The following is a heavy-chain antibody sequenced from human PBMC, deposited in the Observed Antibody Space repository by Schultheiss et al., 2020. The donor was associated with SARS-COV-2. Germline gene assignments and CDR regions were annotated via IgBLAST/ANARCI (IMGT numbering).Heavy chain of an antibody. Sequence: SETLSLTCTVSGGSINSGGYYWSWIRQPPGKGLEWIGYIYYSGSTYYNPSLKSRVTISVDTSKNQFSLKLSSVTAADTAVYYCARDQIHWFDPWGQGTLVTVSS. J-gene: IGHJ5*02. CDR3: ARDQIHWFDP. CDR2: IYYSGST. V-gene: IGHV4-31*03. CDR1: GGSINSGGYY.